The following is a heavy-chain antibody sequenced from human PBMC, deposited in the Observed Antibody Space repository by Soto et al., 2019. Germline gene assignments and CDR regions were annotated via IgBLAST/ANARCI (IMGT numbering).Heavy chain of an antibody. V-gene: IGHV4-59*01. Sequence: KLPETLSLTCTVSGGSITSYYWSWIRQPPGKGLEWIGYIHYSGSTSYNPSLNSRVTMSVDTSKNQFFLKLSSVTAADTAVYYCARENPYNYGYGVVDYWGQGTLVTVSS. J-gene: IGHJ4*02. CDR2: IHYSGST. CDR1: GGSITSYY. D-gene: IGHD5-18*01. CDR3: ARENPYNYGYGVVDY.